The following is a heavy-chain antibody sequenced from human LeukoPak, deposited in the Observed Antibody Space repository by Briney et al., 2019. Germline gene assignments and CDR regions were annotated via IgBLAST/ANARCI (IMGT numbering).Heavy chain of an antibody. CDR3: AKNGGYGSGSYSFPDYYYYYMDV. D-gene: IGHD3-10*01. CDR2: ISGSGGST. V-gene: IGHV3-23*01. J-gene: IGHJ6*03. CDR1: GFTFSSYG. Sequence: GGSLRLSCAASGFTFSSYGMSWVRQAPGKGLEWVSAISGSGGSTYYADSVKGRFTISRDNSKNTLYLQMNSLRAEDTAVYYCAKNGGYGSGSYSFPDYYYYYMDVWGKGTTVTISS.